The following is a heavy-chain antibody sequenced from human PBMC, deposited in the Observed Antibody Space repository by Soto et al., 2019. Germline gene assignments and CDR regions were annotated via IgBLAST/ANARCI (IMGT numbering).Heavy chain of an antibody. CDR1: GGSFSGHY. Sequence: PXATLSLTYAVYGGSFSGHYWSWLRQPPGMGLEWIGEINHSGNANQNPSLKSRVSISVDTSKNQFSLNLGSVTAADTAVYYCARGEVQRDAPDKYYLDSWGQGTLVNVSS. CDR3: ARGEVQRDAPDKYYLDS. V-gene: IGHV4-34*01. D-gene: IGHD1-1*01. CDR2: INHSGNA. J-gene: IGHJ4*02.